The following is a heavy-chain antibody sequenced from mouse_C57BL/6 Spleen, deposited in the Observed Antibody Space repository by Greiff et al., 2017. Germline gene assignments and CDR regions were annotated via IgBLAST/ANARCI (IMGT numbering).Heavy chain of an antibody. Sequence: VQLQQSGPELVKPGASVKLSCKASGYTFTSYDINWVKQRPGQGLEWIGWIYPRDGSPKYNEKFKGKATLTVDTSSSTAYMELHSLTSEDSAVYFCARSSYYGSSYDAMDYWGQGTSVTVSS. V-gene: IGHV1-85*01. CDR2: IYPRDGSP. D-gene: IGHD1-1*01. J-gene: IGHJ4*01. CDR3: ARSSYYGSSYDAMDY. CDR1: GYTFTSYD.